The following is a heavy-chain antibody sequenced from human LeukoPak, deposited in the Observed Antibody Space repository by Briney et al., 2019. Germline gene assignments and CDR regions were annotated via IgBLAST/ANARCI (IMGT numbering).Heavy chain of an antibody. CDR2: ISSSSYI. Sequence: GGSLRLSCAASGFTFSSYSMNWVRQAPGKGLEWVSSISSSSYIYYADSVKGRFTISRDNAKNSLYLQMNSLRAEDTAVYYCARDGVIRADWWEPPYPEDAFDIWGQGTMVTVSS. D-gene: IGHD1-26*01. V-gene: IGHV3-21*01. J-gene: IGHJ3*02. CDR1: GFTFSSYS. CDR3: ARDGVIRADWWEPPYPEDAFDI.